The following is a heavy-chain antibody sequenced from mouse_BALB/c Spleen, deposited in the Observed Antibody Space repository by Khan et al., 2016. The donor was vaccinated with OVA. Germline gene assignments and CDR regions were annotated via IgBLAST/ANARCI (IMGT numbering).Heavy chain of an antibody. CDR1: GYTFTGFT. Sequence: QVQLKESGAELVRPGVSVKISCKGSGYTFTGFTMHWVKQSHAMSLEWIGVISTYYGDADYNQKFKGKATMTVDKSSNTAYMDLARLTSEDSAIYYCGRGGGGDRFLYWGQGTLVTVSA. V-gene: IGHV1S137*01. CDR2: ISTYYGDA. J-gene: IGHJ3*01. CDR3: GRGGGGDRFLY.